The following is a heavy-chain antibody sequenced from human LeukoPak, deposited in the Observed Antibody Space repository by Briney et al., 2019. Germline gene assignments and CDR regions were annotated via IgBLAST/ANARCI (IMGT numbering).Heavy chain of an antibody. Sequence: GGTLRLSCAASGFIVISNYMSWVRQAPGKGLDWVAVIYSGGGRNYVNSVKGRFTISRDNYKNTVYLQMNSLRAEDTAVYYCASLFGIGTVTGTGTFDIWGQGTMVTVSS. CDR1: GFIVISNY. V-gene: IGHV3-53*01. CDR2: IYSGGGR. CDR3: ASLFGIGTVTGTGTFDI. J-gene: IGHJ3*02. D-gene: IGHD6-19*01.